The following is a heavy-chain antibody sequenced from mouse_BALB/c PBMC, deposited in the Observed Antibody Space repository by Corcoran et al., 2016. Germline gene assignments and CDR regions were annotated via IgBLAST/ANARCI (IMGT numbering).Heavy chain of an antibody. Sequence: QIQLVQSGPELKKPGETVKISCKAAGYTFTNYGMNWVKQAPGKGLKWMGWINTYTGEPTYDDDFKGRFAFSLETSASTAYLQINNLKNDDMATYFWSRDPAWFAYWGQGTLVTVSA. CDR1: GYTFTNYG. CDR3: SRDPAWFAY. CDR2: INTYTGEP. J-gene: IGHJ3*01. V-gene: IGHV9-1*02.